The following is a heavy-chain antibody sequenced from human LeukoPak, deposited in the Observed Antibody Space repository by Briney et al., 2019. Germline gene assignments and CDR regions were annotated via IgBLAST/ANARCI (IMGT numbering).Heavy chain of an antibody. D-gene: IGHD3-10*01. CDR3: ARGRKWFGSYYYYYYMDV. CDR1: GYSISTGYY. J-gene: IGHJ6*03. Sequence: PSETLSLTCTVSGYSISTGYYWDWIRQPPGKGLEWIGTFYHGGSTYYNPSLKSRVTISVDTSKNQFSLKLSSVTAADTAVYYCARGRKWFGSYYYYYYMDVWGKGTTVTVSS. CDR2: FYHGGST. V-gene: IGHV4-38-2*02.